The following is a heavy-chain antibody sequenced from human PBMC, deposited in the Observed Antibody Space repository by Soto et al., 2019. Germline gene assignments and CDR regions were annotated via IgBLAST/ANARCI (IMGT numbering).Heavy chain of an antibody. J-gene: IGHJ4*02. CDR3: ARGGASVTTPFDY. Sequence: QVQLVESGGGLVKPGGSLRLSCAASGFAFSDPYMSWIRQAPGKGLEWISYISSSGSTIYYADSVTGRFTISRDNAKKSLYVQMDSLPADDTAVYYCARGGASVTTPFDYWGQGTQVTVSS. V-gene: IGHV3-11*01. D-gene: IGHD4-17*01. CDR2: ISSSGSTI. CDR1: GFAFSDPY.